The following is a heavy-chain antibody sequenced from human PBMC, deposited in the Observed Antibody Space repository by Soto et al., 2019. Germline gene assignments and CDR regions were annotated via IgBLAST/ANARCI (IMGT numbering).Heavy chain of an antibody. CDR2: ISGSGGST. J-gene: IGHJ4*02. Sequence: PGGSLRLSCAASGFTFSSYAMSWVRQAPGKGLEWVSAISGSGGSTYYADSVKGRFTISRDNSKNTLYLQMNSLRAEDTAVYYCAKHSRKGIVVVPAAIVTHFDYWGQGTLVTVSS. V-gene: IGHV3-23*01. D-gene: IGHD2-2*01. CDR3: AKHSRKGIVVVPAAIVTHFDY. CDR1: GFTFSSYA.